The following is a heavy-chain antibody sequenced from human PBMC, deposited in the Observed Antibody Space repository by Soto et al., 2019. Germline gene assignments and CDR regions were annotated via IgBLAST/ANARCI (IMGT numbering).Heavy chain of an antibody. CDR3: AREPWEVIVIPALDY. Sequence: GGSLRLSCAASGFTFSIYSMTWVRQAPGRGLEWVSAISGSGSPTYYADSVKGRFTISRDNSKNTLYLQMNSLRADDTAVYYWAREPWEVIVIPALDYGGQGTLVTVSS. V-gene: IGHV3-23*01. CDR1: GFTFSIYS. D-gene: IGHD2-21*01. J-gene: IGHJ4*02. CDR2: ISGSGSPT.